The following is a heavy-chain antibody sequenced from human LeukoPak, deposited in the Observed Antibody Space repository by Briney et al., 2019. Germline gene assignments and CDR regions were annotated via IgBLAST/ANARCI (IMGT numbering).Heavy chain of an antibody. D-gene: IGHD1-26*01. CDR3: ARSGPYSGSYSGASGDY. V-gene: IGHV4-34*01. CDR2: INHSEST. J-gene: IGHJ4*02. Sequence: SETLSLTCAVYGGSFSGYYWSWIRQPPGKGLEWIGEINHSESTNYNPSLTSRVTISVDTSKNQFSLKLSSVTAADTAVYYCARSGPYSGSYSGASGDYWGQGTLVTVSS. CDR1: GGSFSGYY.